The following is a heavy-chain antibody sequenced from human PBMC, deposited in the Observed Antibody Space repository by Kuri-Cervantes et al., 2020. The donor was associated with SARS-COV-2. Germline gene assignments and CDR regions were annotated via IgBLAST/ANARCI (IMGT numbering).Heavy chain of an antibody. CDR2: IFSNDEK. V-gene: IGHV2-26*01. CDR3: ARIYQRDNWFDP. D-gene: IGHD2-2*01. J-gene: IGHJ5*02. Sequence: SGPTLVKPTQTLTLTCTFSGFSLSNARMGVSWIRQPPGKALEWLAHIFSNDEKSYSTSLKSRLTISKDTSKSQVVLTMTNMDPVDTATYYCARIYQRDNWFDPWGQGTLVTVSS. CDR1: GFSLSNARMG.